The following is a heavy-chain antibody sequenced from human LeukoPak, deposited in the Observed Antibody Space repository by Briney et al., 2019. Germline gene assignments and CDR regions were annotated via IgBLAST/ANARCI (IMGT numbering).Heavy chain of an antibody. D-gene: IGHD3-22*01. V-gene: IGHV1-18*01. J-gene: IGHJ4*02. Sequence: ASVKVSCKASGYTFTSYGISWVRQAPGQGLEWMGWISAYNGNTNYAPKLQGRVTMTTDTSTSTAYMELRSLRSDDTAVYYCAREGTYDSSGYYYDYWGQGTLVTVSS. CDR3: AREGTYDSSGYYYDY. CDR2: ISAYNGNT. CDR1: GYTFTSYG.